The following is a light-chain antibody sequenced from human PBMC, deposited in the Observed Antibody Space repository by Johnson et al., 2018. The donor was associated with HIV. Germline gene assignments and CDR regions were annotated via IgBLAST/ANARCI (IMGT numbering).Light chain of an antibody. V-gene: IGLV1-51*01. CDR1: NSNIGNNY. Sequence: QPVLTQPPSVSAAPGQKVTISSSGSNSNIGNNYVSWYQQLPGTASKLLIYDTNKRPSGIPDRFSGSKSGTSATLCITGLTTGDDADYYCGTWDSSLSAVYVFGTGTKVTVL. J-gene: IGLJ1*01. CDR2: DTN. CDR3: GTWDSSLSAVYV.